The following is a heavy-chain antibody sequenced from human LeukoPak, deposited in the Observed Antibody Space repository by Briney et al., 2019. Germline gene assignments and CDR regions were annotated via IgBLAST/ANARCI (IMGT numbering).Heavy chain of an antibody. CDR3: ARDVLIYGSGSWGAFDI. Sequence: KPSETLSLTCTVSGGSISSGGYYWSWIRQPPGKGLEWIGYIYHSGSTYYNPSLKSRVTISVDRSKNQFSLKLSSVTAADTTVYYCARDVLIYGSGSWGAFDIWGQGTMVTVSS. CDR1: GGSISSGGYY. D-gene: IGHD3-10*01. V-gene: IGHV4-30-2*01. CDR2: IYHSGST. J-gene: IGHJ3*02.